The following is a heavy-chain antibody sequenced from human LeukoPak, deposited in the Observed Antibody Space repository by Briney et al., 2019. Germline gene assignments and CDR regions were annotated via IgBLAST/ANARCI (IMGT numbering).Heavy chain of an antibody. V-gene: IGHV3-23*01. J-gene: IGHJ4*02. D-gene: IGHD4-17*01. Sequence: SGGSLRLSCAASGFTFSKYAMSWVRQAPGKGLEWVSAISPSDGNTFYADSVKGRFTISRDNSMNTLSLHMNSLRAEDTALYYCAKDSSVPYGITEWGQGTLVTVSS. CDR2: ISPSDGNT. CDR1: GFTFSKYA. CDR3: AKDSSVPYGITE.